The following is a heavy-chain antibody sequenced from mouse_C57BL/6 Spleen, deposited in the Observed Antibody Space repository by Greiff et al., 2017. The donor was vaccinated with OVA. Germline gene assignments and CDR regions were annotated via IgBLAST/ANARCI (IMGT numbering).Heavy chain of an antibody. V-gene: IGHV1-26*01. D-gene: IGHD4-1*01. Sequence: EVQLQQSGPELVKPGASVKISCKASGYTFTDYYMNWVKQSPGKSLEWIGDINPNNGGTSYNQKFKGKATLTVDKSSSTAYMELRSLTSEDSAVYYCARRNWYFDYWGQGTTLTVSS. CDR3: ARRNWYFDY. CDR1: GYTFTDYY. CDR2: INPNNGGT. J-gene: IGHJ2*01.